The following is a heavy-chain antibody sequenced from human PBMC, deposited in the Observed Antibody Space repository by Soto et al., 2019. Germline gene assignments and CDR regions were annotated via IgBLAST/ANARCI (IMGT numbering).Heavy chain of an antibody. CDR1: GYTFTSYY. D-gene: IGHD6-19*01. V-gene: IGHV1-46*03. J-gene: IGHJ6*02. CDR3: ARDRYKQWLVPTTYYYYGMDV. CDR2: INPSGGST. Sequence: ASVKVSCKASGYTFTSYYMHWVRQAPGQGLEWMGIINPSGGSTSYAQKFQGRVTMTRDTSTSTVYMELSSLRSEDTAVYYCARDRYKQWLVPTTYYYYGMDVWGQGTTVTVSS.